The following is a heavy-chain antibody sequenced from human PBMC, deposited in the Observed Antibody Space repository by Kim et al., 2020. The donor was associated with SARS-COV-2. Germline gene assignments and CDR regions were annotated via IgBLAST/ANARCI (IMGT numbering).Heavy chain of an antibody. J-gene: IGHJ4*01. CDR1: GFTFFGYS. V-gene: IGHV3-23*01. CDR2: IDGSGGTT. CDR3: LRWWWGWIWDY. Sequence: GGSLRLSCTTSGFTFFGYSMSWVRQAPGKGLEWVSSIDGSGGTTYYVDSVKGRFSISSDDSRKSLYLQMSALRADASATYYCLRWWWGWIWDYWRYGNL. D-gene: IGHD2-21*01.